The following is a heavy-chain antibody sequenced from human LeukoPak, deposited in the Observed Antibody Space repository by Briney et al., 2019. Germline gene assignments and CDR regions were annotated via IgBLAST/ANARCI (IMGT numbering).Heavy chain of an antibody. Sequence: GGSLTLSCAASGFTFSAYVMHWVRQASGKGREWGGGVRSRADNYATAYAASVRGRFTISRDDAKNTAFLQMNSLKTEDTAVYYCTRLWGDCGGDCYYHDYWGQGTLVTVSS. J-gene: IGHJ4*02. D-gene: IGHD2-21*02. V-gene: IGHV3-73*01. CDR2: VRSRADNYAT. CDR1: GFTFSAYV. CDR3: TRLWGDCGGDCYYHDY.